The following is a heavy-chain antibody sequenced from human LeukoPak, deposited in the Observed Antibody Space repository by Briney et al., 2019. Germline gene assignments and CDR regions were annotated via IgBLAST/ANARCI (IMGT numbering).Heavy chain of an antibody. V-gene: IGHV3-30*18. CDR2: ISYDGSNK. D-gene: IGHD5-12*01. CDR1: GFTFSSYG. CDR3: AKDLGGNSGYAPAPGY. J-gene: IGHJ4*02. Sequence: GGSLRLSCAASGFTFSSYGMHWVCQAPGKGLEWVAVISYDGSNKYYADSVKGRFTIFRDNSKNTLYLQMNSLRAEDTAVYYCAKDLGGNSGYAPAPGYWGQGTLVTVSS.